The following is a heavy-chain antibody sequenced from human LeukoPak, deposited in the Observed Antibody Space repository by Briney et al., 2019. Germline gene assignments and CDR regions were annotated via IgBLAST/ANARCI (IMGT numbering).Heavy chain of an antibody. V-gene: IGHV4-30-2*01. CDR2: IYHSGST. CDR1: GGSISSGGYY. CDR3: ARVVPAAIPNYYYYYMDV. J-gene: IGHJ6*03. Sequence: SETLSLTCAVSGGSISSGGYYWSWIRQPPGKGLEWIGYIYHSGSTYYNPSLKSRVTISVDRSKNQFSLKLSSVTVADTAVYYCARVVPAAIPNYYYYYMDVWGKGTTVTVSS. D-gene: IGHD2-2*02.